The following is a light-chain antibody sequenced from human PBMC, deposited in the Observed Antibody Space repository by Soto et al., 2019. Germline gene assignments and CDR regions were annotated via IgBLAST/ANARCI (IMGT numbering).Light chain of an antibody. CDR1: QRVSSGY. J-gene: IGKJ1*01. V-gene: IGKV3-20*01. Sequence: EIVLTQSPGTLSLSPGERATLSCRASQRVSSGYLAWYQQKPGQAPRLLIYGASNRATDIPDRFSGRGSGTDFTLTISRLEPEDFAVYYCQQYDSSGTFGQGTKVDI. CDR2: GAS. CDR3: QQYDSSGT.